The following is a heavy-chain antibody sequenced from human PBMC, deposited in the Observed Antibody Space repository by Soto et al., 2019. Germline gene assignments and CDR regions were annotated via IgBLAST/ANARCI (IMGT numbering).Heavy chain of an antibody. V-gene: IGHV3-23*01. CDR1: GFTFSNSD. D-gene: IGHD6-19*01. CDR2: ISRNSDST. CDR3: AFSSGWFAAFDV. J-gene: IGHJ3*01. Sequence: EVQLLESGGGLVQRGGSLRLSCAASGFTFSNSDMSWVRQALGKGLEWVSYISRNSDSTYYADSVKGRFTISRDNSKNTLFLHVNSLRNEDTAVYYCAFSSGWFAAFDVWGQGTMVTVSS.